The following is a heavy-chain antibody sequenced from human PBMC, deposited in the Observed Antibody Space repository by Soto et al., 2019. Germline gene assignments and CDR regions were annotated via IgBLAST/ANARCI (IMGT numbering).Heavy chain of an antibody. CDR3: ARDSPVYYGSGTPMPNWFDP. CDR2: INAGNGNT. CDR1: GYTFTSYT. D-gene: IGHD3-10*01. V-gene: IGHV1-3*01. Sequence: ASVKVSCKASGYTFTSYTMHSLRQAPGQRLEWMGWINAGNGNTKYSQKSQGRVTITRDTSASTAYMELSSLRSEDTAVYYCARDSPVYYGSGTPMPNWFDPWGQGTLVTVSS. J-gene: IGHJ5*02.